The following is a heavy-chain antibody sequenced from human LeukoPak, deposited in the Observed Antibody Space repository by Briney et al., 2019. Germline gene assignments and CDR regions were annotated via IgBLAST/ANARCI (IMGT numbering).Heavy chain of an antibody. D-gene: IGHD2-2*01. CDR1: GYTLTELS. Sequence: ASVKVSCKVSGYTLTELSMHWVRQAPGKGLEWMGGFDPEDGETIYAQKFQGRVTMTEDTSTDTAYMELRSLRSDDTAVYYCASGLGDIVVVPAAKAVGAFDIWGQGTMVTVSS. V-gene: IGHV1-24*01. CDR2: FDPEDGET. CDR3: ASGLGDIVVVPAAKAVGAFDI. J-gene: IGHJ3*02.